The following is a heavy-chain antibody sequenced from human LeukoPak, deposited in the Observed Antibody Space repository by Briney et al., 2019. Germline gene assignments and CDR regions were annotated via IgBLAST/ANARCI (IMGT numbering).Heavy chain of an antibody. CDR2: IIPIFGTA. Sequence: SVKVSCKASGGTFSSYAISWVRQAPGQGLEWMGGIIPIFGTANYAQKFQGRVTITADESTSTAYMELSSLRSGDTAVYYCARAAAAGDETLDYWGQGTLVTVSS. J-gene: IGHJ4*02. V-gene: IGHV1-69*01. CDR1: GGTFSSYA. CDR3: ARAAAAGDETLDY. D-gene: IGHD6-13*01.